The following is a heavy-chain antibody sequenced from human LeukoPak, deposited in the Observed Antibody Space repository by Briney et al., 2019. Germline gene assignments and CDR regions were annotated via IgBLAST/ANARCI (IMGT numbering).Heavy chain of an antibody. CDR2: IKQDGSEK. D-gene: IGHD3-16*01. Sequence: GGSLRLSCAASGFSFSSHWMSWVRQAPGKGLEWVANIKQDGSEKHYVDSVKGRFTVSRDNAKNSLYLQMNSLRADDTAVYYCARGFGITVWGQGTLVTVSS. CDR3: ARGFGITV. CDR1: GFSFSSHW. J-gene: IGHJ4*02. V-gene: IGHV3-7*03.